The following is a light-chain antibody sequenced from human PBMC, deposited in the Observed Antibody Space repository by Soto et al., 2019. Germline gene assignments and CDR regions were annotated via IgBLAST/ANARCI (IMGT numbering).Light chain of an antibody. CDR2: EVS. J-gene: IGLJ2*01. Sequence: QSALTQPASVSGSPGQSITISCTGTSSDVGGSNYVSWYQQHPGKAPKLMIYEVSNRPSGVSNRFSGSKSGNTDSLTISGLHADDEADYYCSSYTSSSTVVFGGGTKLTVL. CDR1: SSDVGGSNY. CDR3: SSYTSSSTVV. V-gene: IGLV2-14*01.